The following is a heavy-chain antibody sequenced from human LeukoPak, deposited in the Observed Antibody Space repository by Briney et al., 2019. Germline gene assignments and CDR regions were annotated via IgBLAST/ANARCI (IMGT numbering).Heavy chain of an antibody. CDR3: ARVGGSYFNNFDY. CDR2: ISGSGATT. J-gene: IGHJ4*02. D-gene: IGHD1-26*01. Sequence: PGGSLRLSCAASGFTFHNYVMSWVRQAPGKGLEWVSLISGSGATTYYADSVKGRLTISRDNSKNTLYLQMNSLRAEDTAVYYCARVGGSYFNNFDYWGQGTLVTVSS. V-gene: IGHV3-23*01. CDR1: GFTFHNYV.